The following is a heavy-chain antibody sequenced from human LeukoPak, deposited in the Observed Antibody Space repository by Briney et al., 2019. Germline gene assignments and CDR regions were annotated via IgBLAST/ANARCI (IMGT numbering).Heavy chain of an antibody. CDR2: VDPSDSYT. V-gene: IGHV5-10-1*01. CDR1: GYRFTSYW. J-gene: IGHJ3*02. D-gene: IGHD2-21*02. Sequence: GESLRISCKGSGYRFTSYWISWVRQMPGKGLEWMGRVDPSDSYTNYSPSFQGHVTISADKSISTAYLQWSSLKASDTAMYYCARRALPPAYCGGDCFDAFDIWGQGTMVTVSS. CDR3: ARRALPPAYCGGDCFDAFDI.